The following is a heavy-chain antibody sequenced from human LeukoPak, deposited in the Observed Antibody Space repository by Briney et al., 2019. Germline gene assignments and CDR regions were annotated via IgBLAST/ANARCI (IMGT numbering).Heavy chain of an antibody. Sequence: PSETLSLTCTVSGGSISSYYWSWIRQPPGKGLEWIGEINHSGSTNYNPSLKSRVTISVDTSKNQFSLKLSSVTAADTAVYYCARVLYYDSSGYYHYFDYWGQGTLVTVSS. J-gene: IGHJ4*02. CDR1: GGSISSYY. CDR2: INHSGST. V-gene: IGHV4-34*01. CDR3: ARVLYYDSSGYYHYFDY. D-gene: IGHD3-22*01.